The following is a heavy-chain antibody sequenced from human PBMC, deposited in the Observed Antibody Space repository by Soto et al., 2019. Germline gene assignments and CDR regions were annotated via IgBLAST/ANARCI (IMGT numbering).Heavy chain of an antibody. J-gene: IGHJ4*02. D-gene: IGHD3-9*01. CDR1: GGSISSYY. V-gene: IGHV4-59*08. CDR2: IYYSGNT. CDR3: ARLEGLATISYYFDF. Sequence: SETLSLTCTVSGGSISSYYSSWIRQPPGKGLEWIGYIYYSGNTYYNPSLQTRVTISLDKSKSQFSLKLNSVTAADSAVYFCARLEGLATISYYFDFWGQGALVTVSS.